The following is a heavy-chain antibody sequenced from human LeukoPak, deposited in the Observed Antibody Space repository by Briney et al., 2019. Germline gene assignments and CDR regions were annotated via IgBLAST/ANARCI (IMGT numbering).Heavy chain of an antibody. V-gene: IGHV4-38-2*01. CDR3: ARNRGDFWSGYYAPSDNWFDP. CDR2: IYHIGSA. D-gene: IGHD3-3*01. J-gene: IGHJ5*02. Sequence: SETLSLTCAVSGYSISSGYYWGWIRQPPGKGLEWIGSIYHIGSAYYNPSLKSRVTISVDTSKNQFSLKLSSVTAADTAMYYCARNRGDFWSGYYAPSDNWFDPWGQGTLVTVSS. CDR1: GYSISSGYY.